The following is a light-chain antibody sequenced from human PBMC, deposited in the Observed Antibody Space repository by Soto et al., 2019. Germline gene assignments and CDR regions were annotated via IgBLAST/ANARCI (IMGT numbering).Light chain of an antibody. V-gene: IGKV2-24*01. Sequence: EIVLTQTPLSSPVTLGQPASISCRSSQSLVHSDVNTYLSWLQQRPGQPPRLLIYQISNRFSGVPDRFTGSGAVTDFTLKISRVEAEDVGVYYCMQAAQFPPYTFGQGTKLEIK. CDR2: QIS. CDR3: MQAAQFPPYT. CDR1: QSLVHSDVNTY. J-gene: IGKJ2*01.